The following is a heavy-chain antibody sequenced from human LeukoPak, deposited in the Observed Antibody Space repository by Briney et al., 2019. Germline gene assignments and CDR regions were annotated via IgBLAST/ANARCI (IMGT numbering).Heavy chain of an antibody. CDR2: IDPTDSYI. Sequence: GESLKISCKGSGYSFTSYWITWVRQMSGKGLEWMGRIDPTDSYINYSPSFEGHVTISADKSINTVYLQWSSLKASDTAMYYCARHYSTGYHFENWGQGTLVTVS. CDR1: GYSFTSYW. D-gene: IGHD3-22*01. V-gene: IGHV5-10-1*01. CDR3: ARHYSTGYHFEN. J-gene: IGHJ4*02.